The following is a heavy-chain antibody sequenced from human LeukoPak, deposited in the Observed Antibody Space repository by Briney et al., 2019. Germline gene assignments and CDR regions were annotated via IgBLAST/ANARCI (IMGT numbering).Heavy chain of an antibody. CDR1: GYTFTSHD. Sequence: ASVKVSCKASGYTFTSHDINWVRQATGQGLEWMGWMNPNSGNTGYAQKFQGRVTITRNTSISTAYMELSSLRSEDTAVYHCARGPAYSNYGAYYYYYMDVWGKGTTVTVSS. CDR2: MNPNSGNT. V-gene: IGHV1-8*01. J-gene: IGHJ6*03. CDR3: ARGPAYSNYGAYYYYYMDV. D-gene: IGHD4-11*01.